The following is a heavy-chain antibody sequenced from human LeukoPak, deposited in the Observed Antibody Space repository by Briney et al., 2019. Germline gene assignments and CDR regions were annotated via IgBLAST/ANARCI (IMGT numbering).Heavy chain of an antibody. CDR1: GFTFSSYG. CDR3: ARCSDYVWGSSDY. D-gene: IGHD3-16*01. V-gene: IGHV3-21*01. CDR2: ISSSSSYI. J-gene: IGHJ4*02. Sequence: GGSLRLSCAASGFTFSSYGMNWVRQAPGKGLEWVSSISSSSSYIYYADSVKGRFTISRDNAKNSLYLQMNSLRAEDTAVYYCARCSDYVWGSSDYWGQGTLVTVSS.